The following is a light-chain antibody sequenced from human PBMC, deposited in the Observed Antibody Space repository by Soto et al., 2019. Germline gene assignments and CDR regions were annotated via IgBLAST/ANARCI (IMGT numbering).Light chain of an antibody. V-gene: IGKV3-15*01. CDR3: QQFNDWPFT. Sequence: TMLTQSPATLSVSPGERATLSCRASQGISSNLAWYQQKPDQAPRLLIYGASTRATGVPARFSGSGSGTDFTLIISCLQSEDFAVYYCQQFNDWPFTFGPGTKVDLK. J-gene: IGKJ3*01. CDR2: GAS. CDR1: QGISSN.